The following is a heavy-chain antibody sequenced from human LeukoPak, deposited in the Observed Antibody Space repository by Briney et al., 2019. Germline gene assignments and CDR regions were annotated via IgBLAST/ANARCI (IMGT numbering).Heavy chain of an antibody. CDR1: GGTFSSYA. CDR3: ARGDKLAAAVPEAD. V-gene: IGHV1-69*13. CDR2: IIPIFGTA. D-gene: IGHD6-13*01. J-gene: IGHJ4*02. Sequence: ASVKVSCKASGGTFSSYAISWVRQAPGQGLEWMGGIIPIFGTANYAQKFQGRVTITADESTSTAYMELSSLRSEDTAVYYCARGDKLAAAVPEADWGQGTLVTVSS.